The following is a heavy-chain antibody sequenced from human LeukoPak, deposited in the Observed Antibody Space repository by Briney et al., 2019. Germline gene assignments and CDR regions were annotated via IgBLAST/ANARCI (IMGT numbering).Heavy chain of an antibody. CDR2: IDHSGST. CDR1: GGSFGASY. D-gene: IGHD6-6*01. Sequence: SQTLSLTCAVYGGSFGASYWSWIRQSPGKGLEWIGEIDHSGSTNFNPSLKSRVTISVDTSKNQFSLKLSSVTAADTGIYYCVRDKRTTARLGFYNYYGMDVWGQGTTVTVSS. V-gene: IGHV4-34*01. CDR3: VRDKRTTARLGFYNYYGMDV. J-gene: IGHJ6*02.